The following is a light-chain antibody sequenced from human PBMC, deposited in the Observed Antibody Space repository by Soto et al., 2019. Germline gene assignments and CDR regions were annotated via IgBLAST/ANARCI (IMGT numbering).Light chain of an antibody. CDR1: QSVSSN. J-gene: IGKJ1*01. CDR2: GAS. CDR3: QQHLGRHT. V-gene: IGKV3-15*01. Sequence: EVVMTQSPATLSVSPGERATLSCRASQSVSSNLAWYQQKHGQAPRLLIYGASTRATGIPARFIGSGSGTDFTLTISSLEPEDSAVYYCQQHLGRHTFGQGTKVDIK.